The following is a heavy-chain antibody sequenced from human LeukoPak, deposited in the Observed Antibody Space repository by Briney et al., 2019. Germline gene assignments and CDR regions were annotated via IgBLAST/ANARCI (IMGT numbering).Heavy chain of an antibody. CDR1: GGSISSYY. J-gene: IGHJ5*02. CDR2: IYYSGST. CDR3: ARVSTMVRGVIGIDP. Sequence: PSETLSLTCTVSGGSISSYYWSWIRQPPGKGLEWIGYIYYSGSTNYNPSLKSRVTISVDTSKSQFSLKLSSVTAADTAVYYCARVSTMVRGVIGIDPWGQGTLVTVSS. V-gene: IGHV4-59*01. D-gene: IGHD3-10*01.